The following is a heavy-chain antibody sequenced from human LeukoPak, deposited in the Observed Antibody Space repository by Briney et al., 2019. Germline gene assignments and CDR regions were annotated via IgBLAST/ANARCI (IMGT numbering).Heavy chain of an antibody. CDR1: GFTFSSYS. Sequence: SGGSLRLSCAASGFTFSSYSMNWVRQAPGKGLEWVAVISYDGSNKYYADSVKGRFTISRDNSKNTLYLQMNSLRAEDTAVYYCAKERKVAGTMHFDYWGQGTLVTVSS. CDR3: AKERKVAGTMHFDY. V-gene: IGHV3-30*18. CDR2: ISYDGSNK. J-gene: IGHJ4*02. D-gene: IGHD6-19*01.